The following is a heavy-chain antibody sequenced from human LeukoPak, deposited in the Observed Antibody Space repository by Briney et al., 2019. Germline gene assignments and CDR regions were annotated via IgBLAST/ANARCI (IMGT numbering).Heavy chain of an antibody. CDR3: ARGSSSWSFDY. J-gene: IGHJ4*02. D-gene: IGHD6-13*01. CDR2: TYYRSQQWHS. CDR1: GDSVSSNGAS. V-gene: IGHV6-1*01. Sequence: SQTLSLTCAISGDSVSSNGASWNWIRQSPSRGLEWLGRTYYRSQQWHSDYAPSVKGRITLNPDTSKNQFSLQLNSVTPEDTAVYYCARGSSSWSFDYWGQGTLVTVSS.